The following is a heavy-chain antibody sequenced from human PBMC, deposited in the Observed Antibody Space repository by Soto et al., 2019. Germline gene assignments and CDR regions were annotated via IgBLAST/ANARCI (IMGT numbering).Heavy chain of an antibody. CDR3: ARVSSRGYSWAGMDV. Sequence: QVQLVQSGAEVKKPGASVKVSCKASGYTFTSYGISWVRQAPGQGLEWMGWISAYNGNTNYAQKLQGRVTMTTDTSXXTAYMELRSLRSDDTAVYYCARVSSRGYSWAGMDVWGQGTTVTVSS. CDR1: GYTFTSYG. V-gene: IGHV1-18*01. CDR2: ISAYNGNT. D-gene: IGHD5-18*01. J-gene: IGHJ6*02.